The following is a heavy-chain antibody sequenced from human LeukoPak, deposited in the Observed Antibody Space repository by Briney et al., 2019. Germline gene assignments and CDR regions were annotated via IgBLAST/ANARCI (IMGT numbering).Heavy chain of an antibody. CDR3: VRDLHWGFDH. CDR2: ISGSDGST. D-gene: IGHD7-27*01. Sequence: GGSLRLSCAASGFTFSSYAMNWVRQAPGKGLEWVSAISGSDGSTYYTDSVKGRFTISRDDAKNSVSLQMNSLRAEDTAVYYCVRDLHWGFDHWGQGAQVTVSS. CDR1: GFTFSSYA. V-gene: IGHV3-23*01. J-gene: IGHJ4*02.